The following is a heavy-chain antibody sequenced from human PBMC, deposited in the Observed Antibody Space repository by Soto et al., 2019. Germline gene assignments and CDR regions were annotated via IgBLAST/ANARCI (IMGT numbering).Heavy chain of an antibody. CDR1: GGSFSGSY. J-gene: IGHJ3*02. V-gene: IGHV4-34*01. CDR2: INHSGST. D-gene: IGHD2-15*01. CDR3: ARPMAGYYSGGSCPGSAFDI. Sequence: PSETLSITCAVYGGSFSGSYWSWIRQPPGKGLEWIGEINHSGSTNYNPSLKSRVTISVDTSKNQFSLKLSSVTAADTAVYYCARPMAGYYSGGSCPGSAFDIWGHGTMVTVSS.